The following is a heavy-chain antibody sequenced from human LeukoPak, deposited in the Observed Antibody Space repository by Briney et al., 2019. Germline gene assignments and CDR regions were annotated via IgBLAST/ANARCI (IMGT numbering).Heavy chain of an antibody. D-gene: IGHD6-13*01. V-gene: IGHV1-46*01. CDR1: GYTFTSYY. CDR2: INPSGGST. CDR3: ARDSGYSSSWYYFDY. Sequence: ASVKVSCKASGYTFTSYYMHWVRQAPGQGREGMGIINPSGGSTSYAQKFQGRVTMTRDTSTSTVYMELSSLRSEDTAVYYCARDSGYSSSWYYFDYWGQGTLVTVSS. J-gene: IGHJ4*02.